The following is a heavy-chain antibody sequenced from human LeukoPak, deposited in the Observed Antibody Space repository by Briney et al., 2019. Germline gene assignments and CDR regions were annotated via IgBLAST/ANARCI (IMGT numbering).Heavy chain of an antibody. V-gene: IGHV4-61*02. J-gene: IGHJ5*02. CDR1: GGSISSGSYC. Sequence: PSQTLSLTCTVSGGSISSGSYCWSWIRQPAGKGLEWIGRIYTSGSTNYNPSLKSRVTISVDTSKNQFSLKLSSVTAADTAVYYCARDAGGYGFDPWGQGTLVTVSS. D-gene: IGHD6-13*01. CDR3: ARDAGGYGFDP. CDR2: IYTSGST.